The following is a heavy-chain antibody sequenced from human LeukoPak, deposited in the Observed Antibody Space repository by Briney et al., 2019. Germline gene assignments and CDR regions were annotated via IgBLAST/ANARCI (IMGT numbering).Heavy chain of an antibody. CDR2: IYYRGST. J-gene: IGHJ4*02. V-gene: IGHV4-59*08. Sequence: SETLSLTCTVSGGSISSYYWSWIRQPPGKGLEWIGYIYYRGSTNYNASLKSRVTISVDTSMNQFSLKLRSVTAADTAVYYCARWVAASSIDYWGQGTLVTVSS. CDR3: ARWVAASSIDY. D-gene: IGHD6-13*01. CDR1: GGSISSYY.